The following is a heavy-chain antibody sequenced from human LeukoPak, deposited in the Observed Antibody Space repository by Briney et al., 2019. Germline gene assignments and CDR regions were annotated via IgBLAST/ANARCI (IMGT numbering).Heavy chain of an antibody. V-gene: IGHV4-31*03. Sequence: SETLSLTCTVSGGSISSGGYYWSWIRQHPGKGLEWIGYIYYSGSTYYNPSLKSRVTISVDTSKNQFSLKLSSVTAADTAVYYCARAMITFGGVIVNDYWGQGTLVTVSS. D-gene: IGHD3-16*02. CDR3: ARAMITFGGVIVNDY. CDR2: IYYSGST. J-gene: IGHJ4*02. CDR1: GGSISSGGYY.